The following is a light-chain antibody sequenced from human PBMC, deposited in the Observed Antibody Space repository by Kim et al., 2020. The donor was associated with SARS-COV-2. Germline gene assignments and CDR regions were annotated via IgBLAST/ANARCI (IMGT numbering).Light chain of an antibody. CDR3: QQYNNWPLT. J-gene: IGKJ4*01. CDR2: GAS. V-gene: IGKV3-15*01. CDR1: QRVSSN. Sequence: VSPGESATLSCRASQRVSSNLAWYQQKPGQAPRLLIYGASTRATGIPARFSGSGSGTEFTLTISSLQSEDFAVYYCQQYNNWPLTFGGGTKVDIK.